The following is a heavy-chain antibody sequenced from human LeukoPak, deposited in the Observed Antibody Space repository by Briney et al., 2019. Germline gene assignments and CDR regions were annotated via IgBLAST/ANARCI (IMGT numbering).Heavy chain of an antibody. V-gene: IGHV3-30*02. CDR2: IRFDGSNN. CDR1: GFTFSSYG. CDR3: ARGGVNYASDY. Sequence: GGSLRLSRAASGFTFSSYGMLWVRQPPGKGLEWVAYIRFDGSNNYYADSLKGRFTISRETSKNTLYLQMNSLGVEDTAVYSCARGGVNYASDYWGQGTLVTVSS. D-gene: IGHD1-7*01. J-gene: IGHJ4*02.